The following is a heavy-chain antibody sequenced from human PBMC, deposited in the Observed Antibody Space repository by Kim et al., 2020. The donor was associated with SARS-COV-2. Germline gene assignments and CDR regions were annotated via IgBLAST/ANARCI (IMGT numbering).Heavy chain of an antibody. CDR1: GFTFSDYY. CDR3: ARDAPKDNYYGTRKGRAGDAFDI. D-gene: IGHD3-10*01. J-gene: IGHJ3*02. Sequence: GGSLRLSCAASGFTFSDYYMSWIRQAPGKGLEWVSYISSSSSYTNYADSVKGRFTISRDNAKNSLYLQMNSLRAEDTAVYYCARDAPKDNYYGTRKGRAGDAFDIWGQGTMVTVSS. CDR2: ISSSSSYT. V-gene: IGHV3-11*06.